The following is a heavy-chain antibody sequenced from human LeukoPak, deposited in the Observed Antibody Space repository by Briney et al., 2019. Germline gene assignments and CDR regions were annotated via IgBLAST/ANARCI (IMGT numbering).Heavy chain of an antibody. D-gene: IGHD6-19*01. V-gene: IGHV3-48*01. J-gene: IGHJ4*02. CDR3: VRGARVYSSGWFASRFDY. CDR1: GFIFSDYD. Sequence: GGSLRLSCVASGFIFSDYDTYWVRQAPGQGLEWVSYISTSDNTRYYADSVKGRFTISRDKATNSVYLQMNTLRVDDTAVYYCVRGARVYSSGWFASRFDYWGQGTPVIVSS. CDR2: ISTSDNTR.